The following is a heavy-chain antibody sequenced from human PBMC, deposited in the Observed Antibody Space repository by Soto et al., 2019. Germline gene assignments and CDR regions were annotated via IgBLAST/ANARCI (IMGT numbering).Heavy chain of an antibody. J-gene: IGHJ5*01. CDR2: IYYSGST. CDR1: GGSISSYY. Sequence: QVQLQESGPGLVKPSETLSLTCTVSGGSISSYYWSWIRQPPGKGLEWIGYIYYSGSTNYNPSLKSRVTISVDTSKNQFSLKLSSVTAADTAVYYCARGVVDSSSWYNWFDSWGQGTLVTVSS. CDR3: ARGVVDSSSWYNWFDS. D-gene: IGHD6-13*01. V-gene: IGHV4-59*01.